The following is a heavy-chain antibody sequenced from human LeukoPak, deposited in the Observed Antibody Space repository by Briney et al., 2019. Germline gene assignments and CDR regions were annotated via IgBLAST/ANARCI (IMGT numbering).Heavy chain of an antibody. D-gene: IGHD5-18*01. CDR3: AKDPGYSYGHPYYFDY. CDR1: GFTFDDYA. J-gene: IGHJ4*02. Sequence: GGSLRLSCAASGFTFDDYAMHWVRHAPGKGLEWVSGISWNSGSIGYADSVKGRFTISRDNAKNSLYLQMNSLRAEDTALYYCAKDPGYSYGHPYYFDYWGQGTLVTVSS. V-gene: IGHV3-9*01. CDR2: ISWNSGSI.